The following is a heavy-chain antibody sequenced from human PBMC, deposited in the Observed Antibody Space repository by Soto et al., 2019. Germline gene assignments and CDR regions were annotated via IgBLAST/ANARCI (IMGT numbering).Heavy chain of an antibody. CDR1: GFSLSAHGVG. Sequence: QITLKESGPTLVKPTQTLTLTCTFSGFSLSAHGVGVGWIRQPPGKALEWLALIYWDDDKRYSPSLKSRLTITKDTSKHQVVLTMTNMVPVDTATYFCAHSDYGDYFDYWGQGTLVTVSS. V-gene: IGHV2-5*02. J-gene: IGHJ4*02. D-gene: IGHD4-17*01. CDR3: AHSDYGDYFDY. CDR2: IYWDDDK.